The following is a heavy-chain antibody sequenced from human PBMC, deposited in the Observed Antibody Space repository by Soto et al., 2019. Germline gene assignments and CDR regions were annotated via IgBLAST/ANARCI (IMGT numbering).Heavy chain of an antibody. V-gene: IGHV3-21*01. J-gene: IGHJ6*02. D-gene: IGHD1-26*01. CDR1: GFTFSSYS. CDR3: ARDRRVGATGYYYGMDV. CDR2: ISSSSSYI. Sequence: EVQLVESGGGLVKPGGSLRLSCAASGFTFSSYSMNWVRQAPGKGLEWVSSISSSSSYIYYADSVKGRFTISRDNAQNSLYLQMNSLRAEDTAVYYCARDRRVGATGYYYGMDVWGQGTTVTVSS.